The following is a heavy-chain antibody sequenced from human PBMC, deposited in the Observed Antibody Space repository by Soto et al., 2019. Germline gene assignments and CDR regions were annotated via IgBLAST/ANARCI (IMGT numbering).Heavy chain of an antibody. D-gene: IGHD3-22*01. CDR2: ISAYNGNT. Sequence: GASVKVSCKASGYTFTSYGISWVRQAPGQGLEWMGWISAYNGNTNYAQKFQGRVTITRDTSASTAYMELSSLRSEDTAVYYCARDKTYYYDSSGSLWFDPWGQGTLVTVSS. CDR3: ARDKTYYYDSSGSLWFDP. V-gene: IGHV1-18*01. J-gene: IGHJ5*02. CDR1: GYTFTSYG.